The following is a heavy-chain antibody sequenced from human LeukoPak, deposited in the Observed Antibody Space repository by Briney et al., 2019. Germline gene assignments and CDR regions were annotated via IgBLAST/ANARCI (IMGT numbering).Heavy chain of an antibody. CDR1: GGSISSGDYS. J-gene: IGHJ4*02. V-gene: IGHV4-30-2*01. CDR3: AGDLLWFGEAYFDY. CDR2: IYHSGRT. Sequence: SETLSLTCAASGGSISSGDYSWSWIRQPPGKGLEWIGYIYHSGRTYYNPSLKSRVTISIDRSKNQFSLKLSSVTAADTAVYYCAGDLLWFGEAYFDYWGQGTLVTVSS. D-gene: IGHD3-10*01.